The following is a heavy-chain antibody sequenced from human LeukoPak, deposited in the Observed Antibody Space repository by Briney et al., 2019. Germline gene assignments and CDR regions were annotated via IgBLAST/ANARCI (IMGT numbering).Heavy chain of an antibody. D-gene: IGHD3-22*01. J-gene: IGHJ6*02. CDR3: ARVRSSGYLNYYYYGMDV. CDR2: IYYSGST. V-gene: IGHV4-30-4*01. Sequence: SETLSLTCTVSGGSISSGDYYWSWIRQPPGKGLEWIVYIYYSGSTYYNPSLKSRVTKSVDTSKNQFSLKLSSVTAADTAVYYCARVRSSGYLNYYYYGMDVWGQGTTVTVSS. CDR1: GGSISSGDYY.